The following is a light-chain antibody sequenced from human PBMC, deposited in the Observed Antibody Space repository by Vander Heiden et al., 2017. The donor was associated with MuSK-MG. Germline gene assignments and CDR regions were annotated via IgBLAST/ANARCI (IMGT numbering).Light chain of an antibody. Sequence: IVLTQSPGTLSLSPGERATLSCRASRSVSSSYLAWYQQKPGQAPRLLIYGASSRATGIPDRFSGSGSGTDFTLTISRLEPEDFAVYYCQQYCSSPATFGQGTKVEIK. J-gene: IGKJ1*01. V-gene: IGKV3-20*01. CDR2: GAS. CDR3: QQYCSSPAT. CDR1: RSVSSSY.